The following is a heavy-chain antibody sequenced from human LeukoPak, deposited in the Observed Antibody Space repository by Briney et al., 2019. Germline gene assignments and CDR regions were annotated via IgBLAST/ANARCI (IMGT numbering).Heavy chain of an antibody. J-gene: IGHJ6*03. D-gene: IGHD5-18*01. CDR2: IN. V-gene: IGHV4-34*01. CDR3: ARGRIQLWSYYYYYYMDV. CDR1: GGSFSASY. Sequence: SETLSLTCAVYGGSFSASYWSWIRQPPGKGLEWIGEINNYNPSLKSRVTISVDTSKNQFSLKLSSVTAADTAVYYCARGRIQLWSYYYYYYMDVWGKGTTVTVSS.